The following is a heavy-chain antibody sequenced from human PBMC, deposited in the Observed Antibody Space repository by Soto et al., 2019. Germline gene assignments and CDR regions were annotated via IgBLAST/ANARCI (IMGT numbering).Heavy chain of an antibody. CDR2: IIPIFGTA. V-gene: IGHV1-69*13. CDR1: GGTFSSYA. J-gene: IGHJ4*02. CDR3: ARTPYYDILKDLGYFDY. D-gene: IGHD3-9*01. Sequence: GDSVKVSCKASGGTFSSYAISWVRQAPGQGLEWMGGIIPIFGTANYAQKFQGRVTITADESTSTAYMELSSLRSEDTAVYYCARTPYYDILKDLGYFDYWGQGTLVTVSS.